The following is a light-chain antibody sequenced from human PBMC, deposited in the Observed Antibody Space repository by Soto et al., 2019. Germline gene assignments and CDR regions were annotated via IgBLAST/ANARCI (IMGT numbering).Light chain of an antibody. CDR1: SSDVGAYDY. V-gene: IGLV2-14*03. Sequence: QSALTQPASVSESPGQSITISCTGTSSDVGAYDYVSWYQQHPGKAPKLMIYDVSNRPSGVSNRFSGSKSGNTASLTISGLQADDEAHYYCTSYTSSNSLVVFGGGTKLTVL. CDR3: TSYTSSNSLVV. CDR2: DVS. J-gene: IGLJ3*02.